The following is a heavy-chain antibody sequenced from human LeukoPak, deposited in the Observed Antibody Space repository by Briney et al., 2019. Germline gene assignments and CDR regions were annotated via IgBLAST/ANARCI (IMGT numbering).Heavy chain of an antibody. V-gene: IGHV1-69*04. Sequence: GASVKVSCKASGGTFRNYAISWVRQAPGQGLEWMGRIIPILDITNYAQKFQDRVTVTADEFTSTAYMELSSLRSEDTAVYYCAVQRDGYNFYDYWGQGTLVTVSS. CDR3: AVQRDGYNFYDY. J-gene: IGHJ4*02. D-gene: IGHD5-24*01. CDR2: IIPILDIT. CDR1: GGTFRNYA.